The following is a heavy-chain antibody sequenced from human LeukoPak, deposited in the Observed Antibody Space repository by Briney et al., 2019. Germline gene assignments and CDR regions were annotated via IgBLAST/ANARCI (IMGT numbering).Heavy chain of an antibody. CDR2: IYHSGST. J-gene: IGHJ4*02. CDR3: ARDHYGSGSYHRDY. D-gene: IGHD3-10*01. Sequence: ASETLSLTCTVSGYSISSGYYWGWIRQPPGKGLEWIGSIYHSGSTYYNPSLKSRVTISVDTSKNQFSLKLSSVTAADTAVYYCARDHYGSGSYHRDYWGQGTLVTVSS. V-gene: IGHV4-38-2*02. CDR1: GYSISSGYY.